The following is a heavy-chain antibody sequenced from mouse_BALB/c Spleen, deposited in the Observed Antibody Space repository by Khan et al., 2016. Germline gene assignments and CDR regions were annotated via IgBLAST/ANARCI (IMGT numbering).Heavy chain of an antibody. Sequence: LVESGVFLLKPGGSLKLSCSASGFTFIYYYMYWIRQTPEKRLEWVATISDGGDYTYYPDSVKGRFTISRDNAKNNLYLQMSSLKSEDTAMYYCARDWPYAMDYWGQGTSVTVSS. V-gene: IGHV5-4*02. CDR3: ARDWPYAMDY. J-gene: IGHJ4*01. CDR2: ISDGGDYT. CDR1: GFTFIYYY.